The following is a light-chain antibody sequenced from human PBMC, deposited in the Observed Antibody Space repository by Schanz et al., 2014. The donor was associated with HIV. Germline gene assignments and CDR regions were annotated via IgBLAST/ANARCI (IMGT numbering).Light chain of an antibody. CDR1: QSVSSSY. V-gene: IGKV3-20*01. Sequence: EIVLTQSPGTLSLSPGERATLSCRASQSVSSSYLAWYQQIPGQAPRLLISGASTRATGIPDRFSGSGSGTDFTLTISRGEPEDYAVYYCQQYGSPPWTFGQGTKVEV. CDR2: GAS. J-gene: IGKJ1*01. CDR3: QQYGSPPWT.